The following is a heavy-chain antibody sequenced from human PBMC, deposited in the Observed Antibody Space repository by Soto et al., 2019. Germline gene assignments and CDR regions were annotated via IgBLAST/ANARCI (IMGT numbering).Heavy chain of an antibody. Sequence: ASVKVSCKASGYTFTSYDINWVRQATGQGLEWMGWMNPNSGNTGYAQKFQGRVTMTRNTSISTAYMELSSLRSEDTAVYYCARVAGSRTTVTPRGYYYYMDVWGKGTTVTVSS. CDR2: MNPNSGNT. D-gene: IGHD4-17*01. V-gene: IGHV1-8*01. CDR3: ARVAGSRTTVTPRGYYYYMDV. J-gene: IGHJ6*03. CDR1: GYTFTSYD.